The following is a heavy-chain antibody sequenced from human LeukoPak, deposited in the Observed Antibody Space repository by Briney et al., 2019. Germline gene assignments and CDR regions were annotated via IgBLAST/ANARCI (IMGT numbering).Heavy chain of an antibody. V-gene: IGHV4-59*12. CDR1: GGAISDYF. D-gene: IGHD6-13*01. J-gene: IGHJ2*01. CDR3: ARVSSSWYQDWYFDL. CDR2: VYNSGNT. Sequence: SETLSLTCTVSGGAISDYFWSWIRQPPGKGLEWIGYVYNSGNTNYKPSLKSRVTMSVDTSKNQFSLKLSSVTAADTAVYYCARVSSSWYQDWYFDLWGRGTLVTVSS.